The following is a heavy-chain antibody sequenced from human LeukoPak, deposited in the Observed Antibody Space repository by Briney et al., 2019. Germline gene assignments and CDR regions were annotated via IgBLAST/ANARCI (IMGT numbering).Heavy chain of an antibody. Sequence: GESPTIPCTASGYSPPPHSLGCVRQMPGKGLEWMGIIYPGDPDTRYSPSFQGQVTISADKSISTAYLQWSSLKASDTAMYYCARHQYGAMARPFDYWGQGTLVTVSS. CDR3: ARHQYGAMARPFDY. CDR1: GYSPPPHS. J-gene: IGHJ4*02. CDR2: IYPGDPDT. V-gene: IGHV5-51*01. D-gene: IGHD5-18*01.